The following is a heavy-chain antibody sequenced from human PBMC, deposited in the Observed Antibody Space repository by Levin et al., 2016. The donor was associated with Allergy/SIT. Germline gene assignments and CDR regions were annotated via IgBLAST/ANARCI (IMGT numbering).Heavy chain of an antibody. V-gene: IGHV3-23*01. J-gene: IGHJ6*02. CDR1: GFTFSNYA. Sequence: GGSLRLSCIGSGFTFSNYAVTWVRQAPGKGLELVSGISAGGADTYYTDSVKGRFIISRDNSKNTLFLQMNSLRAEDTAIYYCASRGSARNYAMDVWGRGGPRSPSP. CDR2: ISAGGADT. D-gene: IGHD1-26*01. CDR3: ASRGSARNYAMDV.